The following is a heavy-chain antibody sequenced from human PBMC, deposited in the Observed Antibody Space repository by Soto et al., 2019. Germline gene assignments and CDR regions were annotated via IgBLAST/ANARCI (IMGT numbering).Heavy chain of an antibody. J-gene: IGHJ6*02. Sequence: SETLSLTCTVSGDSIGSGNNYWSWIRQAPGKGLEWIGYIFSSGTTYYNPSLKSRLTMSLDTSQNQFSLKINSVTAADTAVEFCDRVPSPFDFYYAMDVWGQGTTVTVSS. CDR3: DRVPSPFDFYYAMDV. V-gene: IGHV4-30-4*02. CDR1: GDSIGSGNNY. D-gene: IGHD3-16*01. CDR2: IFSSGTT.